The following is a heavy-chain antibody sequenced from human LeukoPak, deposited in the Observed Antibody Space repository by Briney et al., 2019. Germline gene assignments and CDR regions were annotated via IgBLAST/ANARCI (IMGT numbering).Heavy chain of an antibody. J-gene: IGHJ5*02. CDR1: GGSISSYY. Sequence: SETLSLTCTVSGGSISSYYWSWIRQPPGKGLEWIGYIYYSGSTNYNPSLKSRVTISVDTSKNQFSLKLSSVTAADTAVYYCARDSRLYYYDSSGCHEGSWFDPWAREPWSPSPQ. D-gene: IGHD3-22*01. CDR2: IYYSGST. V-gene: IGHV4-59*01. CDR3: ARDSRLYYYDSSGCHEGSWFDP.